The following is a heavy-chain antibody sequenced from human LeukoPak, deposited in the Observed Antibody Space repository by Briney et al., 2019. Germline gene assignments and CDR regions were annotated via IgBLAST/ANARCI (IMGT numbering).Heavy chain of an antibody. V-gene: IGHV3-21*01. CDR2: ISSRSSYI. J-gene: IGHJ5*02. D-gene: IGHD1-26*01. Sequence: GGSLRLSCAASGFTFSSYSMNWVRQAPGKGLEWVSSISSRSSYIYYADSVKGRFTISRDNAKNSLYLQMNSLRAEDTAVYYCASESSGSYYWFDPWGQGTLVTVSS. CDR3: ASESSGSYYWFDP. CDR1: GFTFSSYS.